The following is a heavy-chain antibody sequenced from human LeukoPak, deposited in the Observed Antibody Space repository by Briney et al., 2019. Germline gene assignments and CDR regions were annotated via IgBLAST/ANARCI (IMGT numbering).Heavy chain of an antibody. CDR2: MNPNSGNT. CDR3: ATLDYYGSGSLYYSFYGMDV. D-gene: IGHD3-10*01. Sequence: GASVKVSCKASGGTFSSYAISWVRQAPGQGLEWMGWMNPNSGNTGYAQKFQGRVTMTRNTSISTAYMELSSLRSEDTAVYYCATLDYYGSGSLYYSFYGMDVWGQGTTVTVSS. J-gene: IGHJ6*02. V-gene: IGHV1-8*02. CDR1: GGTFSSYA.